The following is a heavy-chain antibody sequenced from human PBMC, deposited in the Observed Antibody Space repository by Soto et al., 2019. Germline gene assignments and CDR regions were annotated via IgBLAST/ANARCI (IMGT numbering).Heavy chain of an antibody. CDR3: AGSYSSGNWHFDY. CDR2: TSTSSTTK. Sequence: GGSLRLSCAASGFSFSAYSMNWVRQAPGKGLEWISYTSTSSTTKYYADSVRGRLSISRDNANDLLYLDMDKLRDEDTGIYYCAGSYSSGNWHFDYWGPGTQVTVFS. D-gene: IGHD3-10*01. CDR1: GFSFSAYS. J-gene: IGHJ4*02. V-gene: IGHV3-48*02.